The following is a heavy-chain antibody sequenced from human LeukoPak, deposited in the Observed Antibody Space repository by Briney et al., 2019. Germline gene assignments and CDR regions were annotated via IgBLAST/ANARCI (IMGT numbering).Heavy chain of an antibody. CDR3: ARVLVRWGDAFDI. CDR2: IYYSGST. D-gene: IGHD3-3*02. J-gene: IGHJ3*02. Sequence: SETLSLTCIVSGGSISSYYWSWIRQPPGKGLEWIGYIYYSGSTNYNPSLKSRVTISVDTSKNQFSLKLSSVTAADTAVYYCARVLVRWGDAFDIWGQGTMVTVSS. CDR1: GGSISSYY. V-gene: IGHV4-59*01.